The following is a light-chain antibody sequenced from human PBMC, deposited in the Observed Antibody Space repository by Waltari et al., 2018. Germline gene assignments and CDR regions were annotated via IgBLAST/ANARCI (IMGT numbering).Light chain of an antibody. CDR1: SLRSYD. Sequence: SSELTQDPAVSVALGQTVRITCQGDSLRSYDASWYQQKPGQAPILVIYGKDNRPSGIPDRFSCSTSGNTASLTSTGSQAEDEADYYCHSRVVSNVRGAFGGGTKLTVL. CDR2: GKD. J-gene: IGLJ2*01. V-gene: IGLV3-19*01. CDR3: HSRVVSNVRGA.